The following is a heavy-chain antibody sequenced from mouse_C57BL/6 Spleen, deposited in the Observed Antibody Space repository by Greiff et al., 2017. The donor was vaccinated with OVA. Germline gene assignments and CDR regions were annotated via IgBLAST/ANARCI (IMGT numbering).Heavy chain of an antibody. J-gene: IGHJ4*01. D-gene: IGHD1-3*01. CDR1: GFTFSSYA. Sequence: EVQGVESGGGLVKPGGSLKLSCAASGFTFSSYAMSWVRQTPEKRLEWVATISDGGSYTYYPDNAKNNLYLQMSHLKSEDTAMYYCARDRKLDYYAMDYWGQGTSVTVSS. V-gene: IGHV5-4*01. CDR2: ISDGGSYT. CDR3: ARDRKLDYYAMDY.